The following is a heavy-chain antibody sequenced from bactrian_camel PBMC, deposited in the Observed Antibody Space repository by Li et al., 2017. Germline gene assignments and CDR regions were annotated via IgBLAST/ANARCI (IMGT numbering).Heavy chain of an antibody. J-gene: IGHJ6*01. Sequence: VQLVESGGGLVQPGEPLRLSCAASGFIFRDHYMNWVRQAPGKGLEWVSSISGSSRTYYSNSVKGRFTISRDNAKNMLYLQMNSLKSEDTALYYCAKEGGYYLSGGAGPDFAYWGQGTQVTVS. CDR3: AKEGGYYLSGGAGPDFAY. D-gene: IGHD2*01. CDR1: GFIFRDHY. V-gene: IGHV3-2*01. CDR2: ISGSSRT.